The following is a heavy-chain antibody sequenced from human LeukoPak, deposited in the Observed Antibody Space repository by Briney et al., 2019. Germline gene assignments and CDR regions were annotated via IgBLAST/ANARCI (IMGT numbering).Heavy chain of an antibody. D-gene: IGHD2-2*01. CDR1: GFTFSSYS. CDR3: ARLDIVVVPAADYYYYYGMDV. J-gene: IGHJ6*02. Sequence: GGSLRLSCAASGFTFSSYSMNWVRQAPGKGLEWVSYISSSSSTIYYADSVKGRFTISRDNAKNSLSLQMNSLRDEDTAVYYCARLDIVVVPAADYYYYYGMDVWGQGTTVTVSS. V-gene: IGHV3-48*02. CDR2: ISSSSSTI.